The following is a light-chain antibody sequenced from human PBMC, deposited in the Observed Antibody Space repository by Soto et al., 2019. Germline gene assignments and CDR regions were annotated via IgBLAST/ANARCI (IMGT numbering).Light chain of an antibody. Sequence: DIPMTQSPSSVSASIGDTVTITCRASQHISSYLNWFQQRPGKAPKLLVSAASTLQSGVPSRFSGDRSGTDFTLTISSLQPGDFATYFCQQSYSARLSFGGGTKLEIK. CDR3: QQSYSARLS. CDR1: QHISSY. V-gene: IGKV1-39*01. J-gene: IGKJ4*01. CDR2: AAS.